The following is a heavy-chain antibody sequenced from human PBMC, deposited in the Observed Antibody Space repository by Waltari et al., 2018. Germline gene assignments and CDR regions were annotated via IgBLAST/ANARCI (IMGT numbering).Heavy chain of an antibody. Sequence: QVQLKESGPGLVKPSQTLSLTCTVSGGSISSGGYYWRWIRQHPGKGLEWIGYIYYSGSTYYNPSLKSRVTISVDTSKNQFSLKLSSVTAADTAVYYCARWRVSVHCSGGSCPNDYWGQGTLVTVSS. CDR1: GGSISSGGYY. CDR3: ARWRVSVHCSGGSCPNDY. J-gene: IGHJ4*02. D-gene: IGHD2-15*01. CDR2: IYYSGST. V-gene: IGHV4-31*03.